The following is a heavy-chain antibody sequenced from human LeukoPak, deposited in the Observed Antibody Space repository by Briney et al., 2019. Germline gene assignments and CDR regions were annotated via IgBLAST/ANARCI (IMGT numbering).Heavy chain of an antibody. Sequence: PGGSLRLSCAASGFTFDDYATHWVRQAPGKGLEWVSGISWNSGSIGYADSVKGRFTISRDNAKNSLYLQMNSLRAEDTALYYCAKEGRRSGWYDYYYYGMDVWGQGTTVTVSS. V-gene: IGHV3-9*01. D-gene: IGHD6-19*01. CDR2: ISWNSGSI. J-gene: IGHJ6*02. CDR1: GFTFDDYA. CDR3: AKEGRRSGWYDYYYYGMDV.